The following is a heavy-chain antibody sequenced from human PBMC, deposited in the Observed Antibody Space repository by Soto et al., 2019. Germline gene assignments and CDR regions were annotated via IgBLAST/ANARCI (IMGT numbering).Heavy chain of an antibody. CDR3: AREDYDILTGNYGMDV. CDR2: IIPILGIA. J-gene: IGHJ6*02. D-gene: IGHD3-9*01. V-gene: IGHV1-69*04. CDR1: GGTFSSYT. Sequence: SVKVSCKASGGTFSSYTISWVRQAPGQGLEWMGRIIPILGIANYAQKFQGRVTITADKSTSTAYMELSSLRSEDTAVYYCAREDYDILTGNYGMDVWGQGTTVTVSS.